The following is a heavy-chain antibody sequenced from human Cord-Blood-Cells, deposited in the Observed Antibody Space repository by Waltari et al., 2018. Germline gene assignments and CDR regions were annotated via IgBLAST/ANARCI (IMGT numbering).Heavy chain of an antibody. D-gene: IGHD2-8*01. V-gene: IGHV1-69*06. CDR1: GGTFSSYA. CDR2: IIPIFGTA. CDR3: AREGGYCTNGVCYTGAAFDI. J-gene: IGHJ3*02. Sequence: QVQLVQSGAEVKKPGSSVKVSCKASGGTFSSYAISWVRQAPGQGLEWMGGIIPIFGTANYAQKFQGRVTITADKSTSTAYMEPSSLRSEDTAVYYCAREGGYCTNGVCYTGAAFDIWGQGTMVTVSS.